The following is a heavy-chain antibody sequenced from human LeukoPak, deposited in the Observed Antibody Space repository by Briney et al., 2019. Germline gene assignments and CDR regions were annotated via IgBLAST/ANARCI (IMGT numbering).Heavy chain of an antibody. J-gene: IGHJ4*02. CDR1: GGSISNYY. CDR3: ARVGRGAYTWGSYSFDY. CDR2: ISYSGST. V-gene: IGHV4-59*01. Sequence: SETLSLTCTLSGGSISNYYWSWLRQPPGKGLEWIGYISYSGSTNYNPSLMSRVTISVDTSKNQFSLKLSSVTAADTAVYYCARVGRGAYTWGSYSFDYWGQGTLVTVSS. D-gene: IGHD3-16*01.